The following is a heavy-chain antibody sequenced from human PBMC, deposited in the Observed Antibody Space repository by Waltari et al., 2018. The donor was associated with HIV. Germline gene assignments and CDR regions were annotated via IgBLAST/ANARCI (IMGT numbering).Heavy chain of an antibody. D-gene: IGHD6-13*01. CDR3: ARSGYSNSWYLFDY. J-gene: IGHJ4*02. V-gene: IGHV4-59*01. Sequence: QVQLQESGTGLVKPSETLSLTCTVHGGSISGFYWNWIRQPPGKGLEYIGYIYYTGSTSYNPSLKSRATISVDTTKHQFSLKLRSVTAADTAVYYCARSGYSNSWYLFDYWGQGNLVTVSS. CDR2: IYYTGST. CDR1: GGSISGFY.